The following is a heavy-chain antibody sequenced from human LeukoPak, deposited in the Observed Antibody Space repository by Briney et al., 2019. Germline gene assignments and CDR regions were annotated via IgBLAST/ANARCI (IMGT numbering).Heavy chain of an antibody. V-gene: IGHV4-4*02. Sequence: SGTLSLTCVVSGVSISSFNWWTWIRQPPGKGLEWIGEINHSGSTNYNPSLKSRVTISVDTSKNQFSLKLSSVTAADTAVYYCARTRVTTIDYWGQGTLVTVSS. CDR3: ARTRVTTIDY. D-gene: IGHD4-17*01. CDR2: INHSGST. CDR1: GVSISSFNW. J-gene: IGHJ4*02.